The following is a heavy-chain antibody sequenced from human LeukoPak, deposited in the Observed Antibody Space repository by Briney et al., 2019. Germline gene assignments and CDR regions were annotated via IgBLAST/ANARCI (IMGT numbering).Heavy chain of an antibody. CDR3: AKMYYYGSGSYDKAFDY. CDR1: GFTFSNYG. D-gene: IGHD3-10*01. CDR2: ISGSGGRT. V-gene: IGHV3-23*01. J-gene: IGHJ4*02. Sequence: GGSLRLSCAASGFTFSNYGMNWVRQAPGKGLEWVSAISGSGGRTYYADSVKGRFTISRDNSKNTLSLQMNSLRAEDTAVYYCAKMYYYGSGSYDKAFDYWGQGTLVTVSS.